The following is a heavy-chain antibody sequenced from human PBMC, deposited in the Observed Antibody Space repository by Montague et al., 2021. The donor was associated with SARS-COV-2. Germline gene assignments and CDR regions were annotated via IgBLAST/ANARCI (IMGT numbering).Heavy chain of an antibody. CDR1: GVSFTDYY. V-gene: IGHV4-59*08. Sequence: SETLSLTCTVSGVSFTDYYWSWIRQPPGKGLEWVGDVLYNKGTNFNPSLKSRVAISVDTSKNQFSLRLTSVTAADTALYYCARPPRCDGLNGLPDFWDQGTLVTVSS. J-gene: IGHJ4*02. CDR3: ARPPRCDGLNGLPDF. D-gene: IGHD3-9*01. CDR2: VLYNKGT.